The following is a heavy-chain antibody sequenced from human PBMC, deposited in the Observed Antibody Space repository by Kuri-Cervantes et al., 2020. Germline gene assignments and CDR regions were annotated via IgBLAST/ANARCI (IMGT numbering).Heavy chain of an antibody. Sequence: SETLSLTCAVYGGSFSGYYWSWIRQPPGKGLEWIGEINHSGSTNYNPSLKSRVTISVDTSKNQFSLKLSSVTAADTAVYYCAGYCSGGSCYLGYNWFDPWGQGTLVTVSS. CDR1: GGSFSGYY. J-gene: IGHJ5*02. D-gene: IGHD2-15*01. CDR2: INHSGST. V-gene: IGHV4-34*01. CDR3: AGYCSGGSCYLGYNWFDP.